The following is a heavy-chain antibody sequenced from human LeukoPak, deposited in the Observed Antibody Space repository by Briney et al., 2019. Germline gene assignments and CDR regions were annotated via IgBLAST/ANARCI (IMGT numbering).Heavy chain of an antibody. CDR3: ARALGYCSGGSCYVGY. D-gene: IGHD2-15*01. V-gene: IGHV1-2*02. CDR2: INPNSGGT. CDR1: GYTFTSYD. J-gene: IGHJ4*02. Sequence: ASVKVSCKASGYTFTSYDINWVRQATGQGLEWMGWINPNSGGTNYAQKFQGRVTMTRDTSISTAYMELSRLRSDDTAVYYCARALGYCSGGSCYVGYWGQGTLVTVSS.